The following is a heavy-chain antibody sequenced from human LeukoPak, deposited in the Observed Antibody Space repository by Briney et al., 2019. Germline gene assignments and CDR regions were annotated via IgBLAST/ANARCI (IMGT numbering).Heavy chain of an antibody. CDR2: IVVGSGNT. CDR3: ARDPSYDSSGYPNWFDP. Sequence: ASVKVSCKASGFTFTSSAVRWVRQARGQRLEWIGWIVVGSGNTNYAQKFQGRVTMTTDTSTSTAYMELRSLRSDDTAVYHCARDPSYDSSGYPNWFDPWGQGTLVTVSS. V-gene: IGHV1-58*01. CDR1: GFTFTSSA. D-gene: IGHD3-22*01. J-gene: IGHJ5*02.